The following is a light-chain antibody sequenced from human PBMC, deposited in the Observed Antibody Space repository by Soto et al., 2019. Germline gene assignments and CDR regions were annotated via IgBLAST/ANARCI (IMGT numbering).Light chain of an antibody. CDR1: QSISSW. Sequence: DIQMTQSPSTLSASVGDRVTITCRASQSISSWLAWYQQKPGKAPKLLIYKASSLESGVPSRFSGSGSGTEFTLTISSRPPDDFATYYCQQYTSYSGTFGQGTKPEIK. J-gene: IGKJ2*01. CDR2: KAS. V-gene: IGKV1-5*03. CDR3: QQYTSYSGT.